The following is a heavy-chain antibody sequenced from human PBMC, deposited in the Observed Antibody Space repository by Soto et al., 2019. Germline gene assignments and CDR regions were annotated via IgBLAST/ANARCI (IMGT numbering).Heavy chain of an antibody. V-gene: IGHV3-23*01. D-gene: IGHD1-26*01. CDR2: ISASAGTS. J-gene: IGHJ5*01. CDR3: AKIVGATLEGGIFDS. CDR1: GFSFSSYA. Sequence: EVQLLDSGGGLVQPGGSLRLSCAASGFSFSSYAMGWVRQAPGKGLEWVSAISASAGTSYYADSVKGRFTISRDNSNNTVSLQLNSLRPEDTAIFYCAKIVGATLEGGIFDSWGQGTLVTVSS.